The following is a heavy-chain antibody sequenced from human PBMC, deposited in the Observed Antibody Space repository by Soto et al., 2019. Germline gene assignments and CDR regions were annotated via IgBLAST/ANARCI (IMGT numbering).Heavy chain of an antibody. CDR1: GGSINSSHW. Sequence: QVQLQESGPGLVKPSGTLSLTCAVSGGSINSSHWWSWVRQPPGKGLEWIGEIYHSGSTNYNPSRKSRVTISVDQSKNQFSLKLSSVTAADTAVYYCVRLDYYYDSSGYFSDDWGQGTLVTVSS. V-gene: IGHV4-4*02. CDR3: VRLDYYYDSSGYFSDD. D-gene: IGHD3-22*01. CDR2: IYHSGST. J-gene: IGHJ4*02.